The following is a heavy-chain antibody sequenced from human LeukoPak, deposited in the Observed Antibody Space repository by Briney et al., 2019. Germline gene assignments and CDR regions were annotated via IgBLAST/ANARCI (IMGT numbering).Heavy chain of an antibody. Sequence: GGSLRLSCVASGFMVSDYYMNWIRQAPGKGLEWIPHISDGDDTIDYADSVKGRFSMSRDNAKNSLYLEVSGLRAEDTAVYYCVRGTYYSGSGLGSWFDPWGQGTLVTVSS. D-gene: IGHD2-21*01. CDR2: ISDGDDTI. CDR1: GFMVSDYY. CDR3: VRGTYYSGSGLGSWFDP. J-gene: IGHJ5*02. V-gene: IGHV3-11*01.